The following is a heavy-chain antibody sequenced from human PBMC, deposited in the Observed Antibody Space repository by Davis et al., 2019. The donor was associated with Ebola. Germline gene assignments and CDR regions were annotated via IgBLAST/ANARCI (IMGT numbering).Heavy chain of an antibody. J-gene: IGHJ5*02. CDR1: GGSFSGYY. D-gene: IGHD3-10*01. Sequence: SETLSLTCAVYGGSFSGYYWSWIRQPPGKGLEWIGYIYYSGSTNYNPSLKSRVTISVDTSKNQFSLKLSSVTAADTAVYYCARAALLWFREPPGPWGQGTLVTVSS. CDR3: ARAALLWFREPPGP. V-gene: IGHV4-59*12. CDR2: IYYSGST.